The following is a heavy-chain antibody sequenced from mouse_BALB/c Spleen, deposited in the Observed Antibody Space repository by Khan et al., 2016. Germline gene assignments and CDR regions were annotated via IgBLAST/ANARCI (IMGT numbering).Heavy chain of an antibody. CDR1: GYTFTNYG. V-gene: IGHV9-3-1*01. CDR2: MNTYTGEP. J-gene: IGHJ1*03. Sequence: QIQLVQSGPELKKPGETVKISCKASGYTFTNYGMNWVKQAPGKGLKWMGWMNTYTGEPTYADDFKGRVAFSLKTSASTAYLQINHLKNEDTATYFCARDYDYDGDWYFDVWGTGTTVTVSS. CDR3: ARDYDYDGDWYFDV. D-gene: IGHD2-4*01.